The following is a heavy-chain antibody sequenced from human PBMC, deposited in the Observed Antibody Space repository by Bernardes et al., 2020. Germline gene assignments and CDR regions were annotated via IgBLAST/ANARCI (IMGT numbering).Heavy chain of an antibody. CDR1: GYTLTELS. V-gene: IGHV1-24*01. J-gene: IGHJ5*02. Sequence: SLKVSCKVSGYTLTELSMHWVRQAPGKGLEWMGGFDPEDGETIYAQKFQGRVTMTEDTSTDTAYMELSSLRSEDTAVYYCATSTIFGVAPNWFDPWGQGTLVTVSS. D-gene: IGHD3-3*01. CDR3: ATSTIFGVAPNWFDP. CDR2: FDPEDGET.